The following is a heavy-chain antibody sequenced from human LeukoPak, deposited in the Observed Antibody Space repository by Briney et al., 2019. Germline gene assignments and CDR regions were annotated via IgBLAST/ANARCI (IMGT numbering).Heavy chain of an antibody. Sequence: GGSLRLSCAASGFTFSSYSMNWVRQAPGQGLEWVSSISSSSSYIYYADSVKGRFTISRDNAKNSLYLQMNSLRAEDTAVYYCASKGYCSSTSCPREFDYWGQGTLVTVSS. D-gene: IGHD2-2*01. J-gene: IGHJ4*02. CDR2: ISSSSSYI. CDR1: GFTFSSYS. CDR3: ASKGYCSSTSCPREFDY. V-gene: IGHV3-21*01.